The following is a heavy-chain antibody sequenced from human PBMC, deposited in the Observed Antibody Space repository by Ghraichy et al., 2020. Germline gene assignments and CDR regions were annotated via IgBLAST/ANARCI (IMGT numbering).Heavy chain of an antibody. CDR3: ARGSDGYSTYSRYYYGMDV. J-gene: IGHJ6*02. CDR2: IYYSGST. CDR1: GGSISTYY. Sequence: SETLSLTCTVSGGSISTYYWSWIRQPPGKGLEWIGYIYYSGSTNYNPSLRSRLTISVDTSKNQFSLKLSSVTVADTAVYYCARGSDGYSTYSRYYYGMDVWGQGTTVTVSS. V-gene: IGHV4-59*01. D-gene: IGHD5-24*01.